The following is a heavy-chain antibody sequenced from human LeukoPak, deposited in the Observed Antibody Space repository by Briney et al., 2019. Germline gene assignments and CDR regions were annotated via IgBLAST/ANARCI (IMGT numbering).Heavy chain of an antibody. V-gene: IGHV4-39*01. J-gene: IGHJ4*02. CDR3: ARHWAASDFDY. CDR1: SGSIRSSSYY. CDR2: INYSGST. Sequence: PSETLSHLCTVSSGSIRSSSYYWGWIRQPPGKGLEWIGSINYSGSTYYNPSLKSRVAIAVDTSKNQFSLNLSSVTATDTAVYYCARHWAASDFDYWGQGTMASVSS. D-gene: IGHD6-13*01.